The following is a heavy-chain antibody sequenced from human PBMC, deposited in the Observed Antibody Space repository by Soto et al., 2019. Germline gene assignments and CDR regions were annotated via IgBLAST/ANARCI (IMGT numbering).Heavy chain of an antibody. J-gene: IGHJ3*01. D-gene: IGHD3-10*01. Sequence: GESVKISCKGSGYSFAGDWIGWVRRMPGKGLDWMGVIYPGDSDTRYSPSFHGQVTISADKSISTAYLQWSSLKASDTAMYFCARLPGVRGVFDGFNVWGQGTMVTVSS. CDR1: GYSFAGDW. V-gene: IGHV5-51*01. CDR2: IYPGDSDT. CDR3: ARLPGVRGVFDGFNV.